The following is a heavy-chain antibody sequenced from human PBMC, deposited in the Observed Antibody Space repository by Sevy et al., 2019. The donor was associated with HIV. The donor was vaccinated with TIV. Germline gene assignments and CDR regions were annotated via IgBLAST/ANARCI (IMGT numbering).Heavy chain of an antibody. J-gene: IGHJ4*02. CDR2: INPNSGGT. CDR1: GYTFTGYY. CDR3: ARVRVLGGYPTQYYFDY. D-gene: IGHD5-12*01. V-gene: IGHV1-2*02. Sequence: ASVKVSCKASGYTFTGYYMHWVRQAPGQGLEWMGWINPNSGGTNYAQKIQGRVTMTRDTSISTAYMELSRLRSDDTAVYYCARVRVLGGYPTQYYFDYWGQGTLVTVSS.